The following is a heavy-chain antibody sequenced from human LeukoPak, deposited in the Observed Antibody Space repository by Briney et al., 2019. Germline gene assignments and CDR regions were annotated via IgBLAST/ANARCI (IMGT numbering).Heavy chain of an antibody. Sequence: GRSLRLSCAASGFTFSSYGMHWVRQAPGKGLEWVAVIWYDGSNKYYADSVKGRFTISRDNSKNTLYLQMNSLRAEDTAVYYCARDSHPYVWGSLGCDYWGQGTLVTVSS. D-gene: IGHD3-16*01. CDR1: GFTFSSYG. J-gene: IGHJ4*02. CDR2: IWYDGSNK. CDR3: ARDSHPYVWGSLGCDY. V-gene: IGHV3-33*01.